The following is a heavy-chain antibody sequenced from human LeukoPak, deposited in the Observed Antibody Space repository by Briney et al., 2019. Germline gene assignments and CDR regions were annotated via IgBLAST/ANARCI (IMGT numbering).Heavy chain of an antibody. D-gene: IGHD5-24*01. CDR2: IKTDGSEK. CDR3: AREEMATTLHVPY. CDR1: GFTFSNYW. Sequence: QPGGSLRLSCEGSGFTFSNYWMGWVRQAPGKGLQWVANIKTDGSEKYYVDSVKGRFTISRDNAKNSLYLQMNSLRAEDTAVYYCAREEMATTLHVPYWGRGTLVTVSS. V-gene: IGHV3-7*03. J-gene: IGHJ4*02.